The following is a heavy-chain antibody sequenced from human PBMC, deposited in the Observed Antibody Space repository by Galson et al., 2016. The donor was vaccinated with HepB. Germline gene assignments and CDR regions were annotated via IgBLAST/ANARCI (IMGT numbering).Heavy chain of an antibody. J-gene: IGHJ3*02. V-gene: IGHV3-48*03. Sequence: SLRLSCAASVFIFSNYEMDWVRQAPGKGLEWVSKISQTGTKSSYIESVKGRFTISRDNTKSSLYLGMKSLRAEDTATYYCGRQRDFYLETSGYAGQDAFDIWGQGTTVTVSS. CDR3: GRQRDFYLETSGYAGQDAFDI. CDR1: VFIFSNYE. CDR2: ISQTGTKS. D-gene: IGHD3-22*01.